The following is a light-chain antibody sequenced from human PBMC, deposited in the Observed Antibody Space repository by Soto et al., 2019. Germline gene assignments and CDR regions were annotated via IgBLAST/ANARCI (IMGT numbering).Light chain of an antibody. Sequence: SYELTQPPSVSVAPGKTARITCGGNNIGSKSEHWYQQKPCQAPGLVIYYDSDRPSGIPERSSGSNSGNTATLTISRVEAGDEADYYCQVWDSSSDHVVFGGGTKLTVL. V-gene: IGLV3-21*04. J-gene: IGLJ2*01. CDR2: YDS. CDR3: QVWDSSSDHVV. CDR1: NIGSKS.